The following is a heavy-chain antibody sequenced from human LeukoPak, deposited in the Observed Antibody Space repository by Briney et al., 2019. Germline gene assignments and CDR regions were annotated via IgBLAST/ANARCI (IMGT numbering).Heavy chain of an antibody. V-gene: IGHV3-64*01. Sequence: GSLRLSCAASGFTFSSYAMHWVRQAPGKGLEYVSAISSNGGSTYYANSVKGRFTISRDNSKNTLYLQMGSLRAEDMAVYYCARGLRITIFVYMDVWGKGTTVTVSS. CDR2: ISSNGGST. CDR3: ARGLRITIFVYMDV. D-gene: IGHD3-3*01. CDR1: GFTFSSYA. J-gene: IGHJ6*03.